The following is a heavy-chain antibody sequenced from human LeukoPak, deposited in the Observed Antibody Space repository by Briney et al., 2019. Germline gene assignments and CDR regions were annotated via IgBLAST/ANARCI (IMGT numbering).Heavy chain of an antibody. CDR2: IKKDGSEK. Sequence: GGSLRLSCAASGFTFSSYWMSWVRQAPGKGLEWVANIKKDGSEKYYADSVKGRFTISRDNAKKTLYMQMSSLRAEDTAAYYCADGYGLFHHCGQGTLVTVAS. CDR1: GFTFSSYW. CDR3: ADGYGLFHH. J-gene: IGHJ1*01. V-gene: IGHV3-7*01. D-gene: IGHD5-24*01.